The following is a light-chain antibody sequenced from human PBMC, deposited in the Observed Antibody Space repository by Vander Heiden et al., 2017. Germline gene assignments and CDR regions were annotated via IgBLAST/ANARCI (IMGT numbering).Light chain of an antibody. Sequence: QSVLPQPSSVSGAPGQRVTISCTGSSSNIGAGYDVHWYQQLPGTAPKPLIYGNSNRPSGVPDRFSGSKSGTSASLAITGLQAEDEADYYCQSYDSSLSGSVFGGGTKLTVL. CDR1: SSNIGAGYD. J-gene: IGLJ3*02. V-gene: IGLV1-40*01. CDR2: GNS. CDR3: QSYDSSLSGSV.